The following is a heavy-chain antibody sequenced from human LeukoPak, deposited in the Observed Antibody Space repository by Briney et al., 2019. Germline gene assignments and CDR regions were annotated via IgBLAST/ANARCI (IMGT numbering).Heavy chain of an antibody. CDR1: GGSISSSSYY. Sequence: SETLSLTCTVSGGSISSSSYYWGWIRQPPGKGLEWIGEINHSGSTNYNPSLKSRVTISVDTSKNQFSLKLSSVTAADTAVYYCARGLRSNYPQNFDYWGQGTLVTVSS. CDR2: INHSGST. J-gene: IGHJ4*02. CDR3: ARGLRSNYPQNFDY. D-gene: IGHD4-11*01. V-gene: IGHV4-39*07.